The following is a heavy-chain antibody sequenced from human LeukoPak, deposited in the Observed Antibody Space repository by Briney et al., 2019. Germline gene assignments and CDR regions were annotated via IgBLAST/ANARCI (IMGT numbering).Heavy chain of an antibody. CDR1: GFTFSSYA. CDR2: TSGSGGST. D-gene: IGHD3-22*01. J-gene: IGHJ3*02. CDR3: AHVISGYHYDSI. Sequence: GGSLRLSCAASGFTFSSYAMSWVRQAPGKGLEWVSATSGSGGSTYYADSVKGRFTISRDNSKNTLYLQMNSLRAEDTAVYYCAHVISGYHYDSIWGQGTMVTVSS. V-gene: IGHV3-23*01.